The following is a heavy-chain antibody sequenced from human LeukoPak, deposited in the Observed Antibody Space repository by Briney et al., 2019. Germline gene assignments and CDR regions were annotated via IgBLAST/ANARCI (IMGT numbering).Heavy chain of an antibody. Sequence: LSGGSLRLSCAASGFTFSSYGMHWVRQAPGKGLEWVAVIWYDGSKKYYADSVKGRFTISRDNSKNTLYLQMNSLRAEDTAVYFCAHTLGVTDYWGQGTLVTVSS. CDR1: GFTFSSYG. CDR2: IWYDGSKK. V-gene: IGHV3-33*01. J-gene: IGHJ4*02. D-gene: IGHD3-10*01. CDR3: AHTLGVTDY.